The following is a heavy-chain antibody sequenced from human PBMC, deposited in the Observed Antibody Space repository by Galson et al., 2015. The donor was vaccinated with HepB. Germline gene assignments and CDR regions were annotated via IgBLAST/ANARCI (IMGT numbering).Heavy chain of an antibody. CDR2: IYPGDSDT. CDR1: GYSFTSYW. D-gene: IGHD6-13*01. V-gene: IGHV5-51*01. J-gene: IGHJ3*02. CDR3: ARHKTVGGSSYDAFDI. Sequence: QSGAEVKKPGESLKISCKGSGYSFTSYWIGWVRQMPGKGLEWMGIIYPGDSDTRYSPSFQGQVTISADKSISTAYLQWSSLKASDTAMYYCARHKTVGGSSYDAFDIWGQGTMVTVSS.